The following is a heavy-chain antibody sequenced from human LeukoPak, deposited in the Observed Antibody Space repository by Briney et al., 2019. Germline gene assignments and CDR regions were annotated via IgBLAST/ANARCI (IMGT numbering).Heavy chain of an antibody. Sequence: GGSQRLCCAASGLTRSSQSRKWVRRAPRKVLRSGSAVSSSSRYMYYADSAKDRFTISRDDAENRLYLIVDRLRGEDQPVQSRARGDGASSPDVFDIWGQGTMVNVSS. CDR1: GLTRSSQS. J-gene: IGHJ3*02. V-gene: IGHV3-21*01. CDR3: ARGDGASSPDVFDI. CDR2: VSSSSRYM. D-gene: IGHD2-2*01.